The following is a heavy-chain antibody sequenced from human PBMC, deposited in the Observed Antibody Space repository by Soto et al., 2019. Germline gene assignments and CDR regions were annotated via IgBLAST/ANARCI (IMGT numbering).Heavy chain of an antibody. Sequence: PGGSRRLSGAPSGITLSSYRMDWVRPAPGKGLEWFSSISSSSSYIYYADSVKARFPISRDNAKNSLYLQMNSLRAEDTAVYYCARVSIEWFGELMLYGFGVYGQGTTVTVSS. CDR1: GITLSSYR. CDR2: ISSSSSYI. V-gene: IGHV3-21*01. CDR3: ARVSIEWFGELMLYGFGV. D-gene: IGHD3-10*01. J-gene: IGHJ6*02.